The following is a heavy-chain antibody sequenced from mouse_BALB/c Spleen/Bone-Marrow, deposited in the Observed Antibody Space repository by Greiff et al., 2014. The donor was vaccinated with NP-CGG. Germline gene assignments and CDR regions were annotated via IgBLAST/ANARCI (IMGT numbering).Heavy chain of an antibody. V-gene: IGHV1-87*01. CDR1: GYTFTSYW. J-gene: IGHJ4*01. CDR2: IYPGDGDT. Sequence: QVQLQQPGAELARPGASVKLSCKASGYTFTSYWMQWVKQRPGQGLEWIGAIYPGDGDTRYTQKFKGKATLTADESSSTAYMQHSSLASEDSAVYYCARFYEGAMDYWGQGTSVTVSS. CDR3: ARFYEGAMDY. D-gene: IGHD2-12*01.